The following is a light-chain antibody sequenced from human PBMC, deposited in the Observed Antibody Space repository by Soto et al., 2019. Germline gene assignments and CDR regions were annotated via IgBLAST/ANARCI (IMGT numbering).Light chain of an antibody. CDR3: ASYTRTTTLV. CDR2: DVN. Sequence: QSALTQPASVSGSPGQSITISCTGTNNDVGAFNLVSWYQQHPVKAPKLVIYDVNNRPSGISYRFSGSKSGNTASLTISGLQAEDEADYYCASYTRTTTLVFGGGTKLTVL. CDR1: NNDVGAFNL. V-gene: IGLV2-14*02. J-gene: IGLJ2*01.